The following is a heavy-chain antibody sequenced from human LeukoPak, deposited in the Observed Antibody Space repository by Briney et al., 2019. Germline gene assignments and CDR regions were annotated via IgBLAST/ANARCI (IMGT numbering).Heavy chain of an antibody. Sequence: GGSLRLSCAASGFTFSSYAMHWVRQAPGKGLEYVSTISSNGGSTYYANSVKGRFTISRDNSKNTLYLQMGSLRAEDMAVYYCARMYYDFWSGYYDYWGQGTLVTVSS. D-gene: IGHD3-3*01. V-gene: IGHV3-64*01. CDR2: ISSNGGST. CDR3: ARMYYDFWSGYYDY. J-gene: IGHJ4*02. CDR1: GFTFSSYA.